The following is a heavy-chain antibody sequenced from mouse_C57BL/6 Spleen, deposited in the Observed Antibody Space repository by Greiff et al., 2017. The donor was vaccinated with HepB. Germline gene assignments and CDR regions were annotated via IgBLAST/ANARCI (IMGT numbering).Heavy chain of an antibody. CDR2: INPNNGGT. CDR1: GYTFTDYY. J-gene: IGHJ3*01. D-gene: IGHD3-2*02. V-gene: IGHV1-26*01. CDR3: ARDSSGYVAY. Sequence: EVKLMESGPELVKPGASVKISCKASGYTFTDYYMNWVKQSHGKSLEWIGDINPNNGGTSYNQKFKGKATLTVDKSSSTAYMELRSLTSEDSAVYYCARDSSGYVAYWGQGTLVTVSA.